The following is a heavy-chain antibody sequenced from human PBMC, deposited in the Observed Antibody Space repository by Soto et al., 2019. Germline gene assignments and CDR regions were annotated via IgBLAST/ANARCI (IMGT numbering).Heavy chain of an antibody. J-gene: IGHJ4*02. V-gene: IGHV3-30*18. CDR3: AKDTYYYSYCGYYVFDS. CDR2: ISHDGSKT. Sequence: QVQLVESGGGVVQPGRSLRLSCAASGFTFSSYGIHWVRQAPGKGLEWVAVISHDGSKTNYADSVKGRFTISRDNSKDTVYLQMNSLRAEDTVVYYCAKDTYYYSYCGYYVFDSWGQGTLVTVSS. CDR1: GFTFSSYG. D-gene: IGHD3-22*01.